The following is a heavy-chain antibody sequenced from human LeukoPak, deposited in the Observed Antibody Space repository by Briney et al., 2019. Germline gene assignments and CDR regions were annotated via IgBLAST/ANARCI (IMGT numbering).Heavy chain of an antibody. CDR3: AKGLRTGVGPYMGYHYYMDV. Sequence: PGGSLRLFCAASGFTFSNYWMSWVRQAPGKGLEWVSAISGSGGSTYYADSVKGRFTISRDNSKNTLYLQMNSLRDEDTGVYYCAKGLRTGVGPYMGYHYYMDVWGKGATVTVSS. D-gene: IGHD3-16*01. V-gene: IGHV3-23*01. CDR2: ISGSGGST. CDR1: GFTFSNYW. J-gene: IGHJ6*03.